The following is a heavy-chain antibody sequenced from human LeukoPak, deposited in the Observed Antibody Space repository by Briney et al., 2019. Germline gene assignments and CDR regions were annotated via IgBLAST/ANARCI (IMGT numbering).Heavy chain of an antibody. J-gene: IGHJ4*02. Sequence: SETLSLTCTVSGGSISSGSYYWSWIRQPAGKGLEWIGRIYTSGSTNYNPSLKSRVTISVDTSKNQFSLKLSSVTAADTAVYYCARFHYGSGSYYGPSPRYYFDYWGQGTLVTVSS. V-gene: IGHV4-61*02. CDR3: ARFHYGSGSYYGPSPRYYFDY. D-gene: IGHD3-10*01. CDR1: GGSISSGSYY. CDR2: IYTSGST.